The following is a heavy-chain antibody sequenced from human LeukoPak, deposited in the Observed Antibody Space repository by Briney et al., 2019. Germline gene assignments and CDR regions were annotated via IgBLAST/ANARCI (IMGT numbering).Heavy chain of an antibody. D-gene: IGHD2-21*02. V-gene: IGHV3-23*01. CDR1: GFTFRNFA. CDR3: AKDPNGDCIGAFSFQR. J-gene: IGHJ1*01. CDR2: IIGSGDRT. Sequence: GGSLRLSCAASGFTFRNFAMVWVRQAPGKGLEWVSAIIGSGDRTYYADSVKGRFTISRDNSKNTLYLQMNSLRADDTAVYYCAKDPNGDCIGAFSFQRWGQGALVTVSS.